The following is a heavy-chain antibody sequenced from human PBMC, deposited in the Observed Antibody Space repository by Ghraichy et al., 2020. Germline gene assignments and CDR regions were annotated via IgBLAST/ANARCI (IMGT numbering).Heavy chain of an antibody. CDR2: MYHSGST. CDR1: GYSISSGYY. D-gene: IGHD3-9*01. CDR3: ARYLVSSYNWFDP. J-gene: IGHJ5*02. V-gene: IGHV4-38-2*01. Sequence: SETLSLTCAVSGYSISSGYYCGWIRQPPGKGLEWIGSMYHSGSTHYNPSLKSRVTISVDTSKNQFSLKLSSVTAADTAVYYCARYLVSSYNWFDPWGQGTLVTVSS.